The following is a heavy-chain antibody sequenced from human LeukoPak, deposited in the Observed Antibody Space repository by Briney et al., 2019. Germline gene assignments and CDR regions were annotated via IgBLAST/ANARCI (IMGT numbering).Heavy chain of an antibody. CDR2: ISYDGSNK. Sequence: GRSLRLSCAASGFTIGAYAMHWVRQAPGKGLEWVAVISYDGSNKYYADSVKGRFTISRDNSKNTLYLQMNSLRAEDTAVNYCARESLYCSSTSCHLDYWGQGTLVTVSS. J-gene: IGHJ4*02. CDR3: ARESLYCSSTSCHLDY. V-gene: IGHV3-30-3*01. CDR1: GFTIGAYA. D-gene: IGHD2-2*01.